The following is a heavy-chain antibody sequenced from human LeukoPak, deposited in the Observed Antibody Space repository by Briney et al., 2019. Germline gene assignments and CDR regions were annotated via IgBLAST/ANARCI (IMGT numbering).Heavy chain of an antibody. CDR3: ARDGYSSGWSDAFDI. CDR2: IYPGDSDT. CDR1: GYSFTSYW. D-gene: IGHD6-19*01. J-gene: IGHJ3*02. V-gene: IGHV5-51*01. Sequence: GESLKISCKGSGYSFTSYWIGCVRQMPGKGLEWMGIIYPGDSDTRYSPSFQGQVTISADKSISTAYLQWSSLKASDTAMYYCARDGYSSGWSDAFDIWGQGTMVTVSS.